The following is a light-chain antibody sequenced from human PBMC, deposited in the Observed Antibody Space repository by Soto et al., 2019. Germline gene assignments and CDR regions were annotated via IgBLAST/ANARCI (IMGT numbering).Light chain of an antibody. V-gene: IGKV1-27*01. CDR2: AAS. CDR3: QKYSSVPV. Sequence: DIPMTQSTSSLSASVGDRVTITCRASQGINNYVAWYQQKPGKPPKLLIYAASTLQSGVPSRFSGSGSGTDFTLTINSLQPEDVATYSCQKYSSVPVFGPGTKVDIK. J-gene: IGKJ3*01. CDR1: QGINNY.